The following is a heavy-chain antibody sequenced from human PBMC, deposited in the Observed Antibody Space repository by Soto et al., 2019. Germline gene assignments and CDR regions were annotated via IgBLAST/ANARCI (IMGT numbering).Heavy chain of an antibody. V-gene: IGHV4-59*01. CDR3: ARGDGCYDFWSGYFDP. CDR2: TYFTGTT. D-gene: IGHD3-3*01. J-gene: IGHJ5*02. CDR1: GASIRSNY. Sequence: PSETLSLTCSVSGASIRSNYWTWIRQPPGKGLEWIGYTYFTGTTNYNPSLKSRVSMSIDTSKNQFSLRLTSVTAADTAVYYCARGDGCYDFWSGYFDPWGQGTLVTVS.